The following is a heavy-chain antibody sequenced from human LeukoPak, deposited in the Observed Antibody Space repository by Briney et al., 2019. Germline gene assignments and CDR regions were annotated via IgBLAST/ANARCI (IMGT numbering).Heavy chain of an antibody. J-gene: IGHJ4*02. CDR2: IYYSGST. D-gene: IGHD2-2*01. Sequence: SETLSLTCTVSGGSISSSSYYWGWIRQPPGKGLEWIGSIYYSGSTYYNPSLKSRVTISVDTSKNQFSLKLSSVTAADTAVYYCARSEVVPAAPFDYWGQGTLVTVSS. CDR1: GGSISSSSYY. CDR3: ARSEVVPAAPFDY. V-gene: IGHV4-39*07.